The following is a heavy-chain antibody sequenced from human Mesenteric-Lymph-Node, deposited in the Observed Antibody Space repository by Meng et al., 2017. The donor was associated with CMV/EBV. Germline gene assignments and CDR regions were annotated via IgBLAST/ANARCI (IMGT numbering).Heavy chain of an antibody. D-gene: IGHD2-2*01. CDR2: INHSGST. V-gene: IGHV4-34*01. Sequence: YGGSFSGYYWSWIRQPPGKGLEWIGEINHSGSTNYNPSPKSRVTISVDTSKNQFSLKLSSVTAADTAVYYCARVIGRSSTSRGWFDPWGQGTLVTVSS. CDR1: GGSFSGYY. J-gene: IGHJ5*02. CDR3: ARVIGRSSTSRGWFDP.